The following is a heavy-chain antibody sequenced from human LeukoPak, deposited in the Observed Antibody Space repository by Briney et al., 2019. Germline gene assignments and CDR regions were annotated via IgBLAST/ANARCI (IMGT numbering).Heavy chain of an antibody. V-gene: IGHV3-74*01. D-gene: IGHD5-18*01. CDR1: GFTFSRFW. CDR2: IDTGGSTT. Sequence: GGSLRLSCAASGFTFSRFWMHWVRQPPGKGLVWVSRIDTGGSTTTYADSVEGRFTISRDNAKNTVYLQINSLRAEDTAVYYCAKLNSFGNDYWGQGVLVTVSS. J-gene: IGHJ4*02. CDR3: AKLNSFGNDY.